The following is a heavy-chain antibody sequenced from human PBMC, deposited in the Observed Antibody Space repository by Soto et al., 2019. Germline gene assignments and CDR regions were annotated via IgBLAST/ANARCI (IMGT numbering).Heavy chain of an antibody. V-gene: IGHV3-30*18. J-gene: IGHJ3*02. Sequence: PGGSLRLSCAASGFIFSTYGMHCVRQAPGKGLEWVAVTSYDGTKKYYGDSVTGRFTISIQNPMSTLYLQMDSPRAEDTAVYYCAKERGLWSGYWDAFDSWGQGTMVTVS. D-gene: IGHD3-3*01. CDR3: AKERGLWSGYWDAFDS. CDR2: TSYDGTKK. CDR1: GFIFSTYG.